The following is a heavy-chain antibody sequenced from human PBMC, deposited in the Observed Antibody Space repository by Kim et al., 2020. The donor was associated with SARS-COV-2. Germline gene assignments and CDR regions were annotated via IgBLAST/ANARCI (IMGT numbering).Heavy chain of an antibody. V-gene: IGHV3-30*03. D-gene: IGHD3-10*01. J-gene: IGHJ4*01. Sequence: YAASVLGRLTNSRDDSKNTFYLQLDSLRPEGTAVYYCARDRFQGVPDYLDYWGQGTLVTVSS. CDR3: ARDRFQGVPDYLDY.